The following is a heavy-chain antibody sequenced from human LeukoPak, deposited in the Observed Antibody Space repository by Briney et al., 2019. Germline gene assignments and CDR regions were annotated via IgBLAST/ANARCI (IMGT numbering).Heavy chain of an antibody. CDR3: ARDSTYWYDSGSSGPHYFDY. J-gene: IGHJ4*02. CDR1: GFIFSNYA. V-gene: IGHV3-30*01. Sequence: PGGSLRLSCAASGFIFSNYAMQWVRQAPGKGLEWVALISSDGSKTYHADSVKGRFSISRDNSKNTLYLQLNRLRAEHTSVYYCARDSTYWYDSGSSGPHYFDYWGQGTLVTVSS. CDR2: ISSDGSKT. D-gene: IGHD3-10*01.